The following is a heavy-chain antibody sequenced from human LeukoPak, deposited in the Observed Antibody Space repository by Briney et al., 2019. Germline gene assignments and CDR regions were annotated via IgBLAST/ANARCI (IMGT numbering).Heavy chain of an antibody. D-gene: IGHD6-13*01. CDR1: GGSFSGYY. V-gene: IGHV4-59*01. J-gene: IGHJ5*02. CDR3: ARWVAAAGHWFDP. Sequence: RPSETLSLTCAVYGGSFSGYYWSWIRQPPGKGLEWIGYIYYSGSTNYNPSLKSRVTISVDTSKNQFSLKLSSVTAADTAVYYCARWVAAAGHWFDPWGQGTLVTVSS. CDR2: IYYSGST.